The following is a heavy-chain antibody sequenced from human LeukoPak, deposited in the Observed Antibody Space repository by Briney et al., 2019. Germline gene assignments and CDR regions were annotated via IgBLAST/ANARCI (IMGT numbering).Heavy chain of an antibody. V-gene: IGHV1-24*01. J-gene: IGHJ6*02. CDR3: ATGARSVVVPAAMRGYYYYGMDV. CDR1: GYTLTELS. D-gene: IGHD2-2*01. Sequence: ASVKVSCKVSGYTLTELSMHWVRQAPGKGLEWMGGFDPEDGETIYAQKFQGRVTMTEDTSTDTAYMELSSLRSEDTTVYYCATGARSVVVPAAMRGYYYYGMDVWGQGTTVTVSS. CDR2: FDPEDGET.